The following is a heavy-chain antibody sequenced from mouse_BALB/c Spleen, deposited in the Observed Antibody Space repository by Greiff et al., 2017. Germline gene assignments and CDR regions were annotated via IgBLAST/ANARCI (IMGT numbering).Heavy chain of an antibody. D-gene: IGHD1-1*01. CDR1: GFTFSSYT. V-gene: IGHV5-6-4*01. J-gene: IGHJ4*01. CDR2: ISSGGSYT. Sequence: EVQRVESGGGLVKPGGSLKLSCAASGFTFSSYTMSWVRQTPEKRLEWVATISSGGSYTYYPDSVKGRFTISRDNAKNTLYLQMSSLKSEDTAMYYCTRDGVGSYAMDYWGQGTSVTVSS. CDR3: TRDGVGSYAMDY.